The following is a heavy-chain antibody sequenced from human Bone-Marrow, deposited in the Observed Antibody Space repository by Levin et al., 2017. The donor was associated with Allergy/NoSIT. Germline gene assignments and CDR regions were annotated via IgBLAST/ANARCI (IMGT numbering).Heavy chain of an antibody. V-gene: IGHV3-33*01. D-gene: IGHD6-19*01. CDR2: IWYDGSNK. CDR3: AREYYRSGWYYFDY. J-gene: IGHJ4*02. CDR1: GFTFNNYA. Sequence: PGGSLRLSCAASGFTFNNYAMHWVRQAPGKGLEWVAVIWYDGSNKYYADSVKGRFTVSRDNPRNTLYLQMNSLRAEDTAVYYFAREYYRSGWYYFDYWGQGALVTVSS.